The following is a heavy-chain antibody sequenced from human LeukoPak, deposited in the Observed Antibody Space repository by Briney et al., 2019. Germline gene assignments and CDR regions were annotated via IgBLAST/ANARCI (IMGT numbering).Heavy chain of an antibody. J-gene: IGHJ4*02. CDR2: ISYDGSNK. CDR1: GFTFSSYA. D-gene: IGHD5-12*01. Sequence: PGGSLRLSCAASGFTFSSYAMHWVRQAPGKGLEWVAVISYDGSNKYYADSVKGRFTISRDNSKNTLYLQMTSLRAEDTAVYYCARALKTKGATGGGGILDYWGQGTLVTVSS. CDR3: ARALKTKGATGGGGILDY. V-gene: IGHV3-30-3*01.